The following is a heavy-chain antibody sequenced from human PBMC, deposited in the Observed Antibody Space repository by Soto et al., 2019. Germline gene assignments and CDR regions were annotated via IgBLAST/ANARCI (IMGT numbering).Heavy chain of an antibody. CDR2: INSDGSST. D-gene: IGHD2-2*01. J-gene: IGHJ6*02. Sequence: EVQLVESGGGLVQPGGSLRLSCAASGFTFSSYWMHWVRQAPGKGLVWVSRINSDGSSTSYADSVKGRFTISRDNAKNTLYLKMNSLRAEDTAVYYCATLTVVPAQRKYYYYYYGMDVWGQGTTVTVSS. CDR1: GFTFSSYW. CDR3: ATLTVVPAQRKYYYYYYGMDV. V-gene: IGHV3-74*01.